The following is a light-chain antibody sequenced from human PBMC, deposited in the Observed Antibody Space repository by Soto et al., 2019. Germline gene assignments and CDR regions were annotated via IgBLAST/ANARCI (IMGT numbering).Light chain of an antibody. V-gene: IGLV2-23*02. CDR2: EVT. Sequence: QSVLAQPASVSGSPEQSITISCTGTSSDVGTYNLVSWYQQHPGKAPKLIIYEVTERPSGVSNRFSGSKFGNTASLTTSGLQAEDEADYYCCLYAVTFYVFGTGTKVTVL. J-gene: IGLJ1*01. CDR1: SSDVGTYNL. CDR3: CLYAVTFYV.